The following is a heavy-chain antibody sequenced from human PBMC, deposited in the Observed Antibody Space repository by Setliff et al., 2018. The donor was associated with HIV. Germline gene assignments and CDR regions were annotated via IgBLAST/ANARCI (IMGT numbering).Heavy chain of an antibody. D-gene: IGHD6-19*01. CDR3: ARDHWVAGLDY. J-gene: IGHJ4*02. Sequence: GESLRISCAASGFTFNYFWMSWVRQAPGKGLEWVANIKQDGSEKNYVDSVKGRFTISRDTAKNSLYLQMNSLRVEDTAVYYCARDHWVAGLDYWGQGTLVTVSS. CDR1: GFTFNYFW. CDR2: IKQDGSEK. V-gene: IGHV3-7*01.